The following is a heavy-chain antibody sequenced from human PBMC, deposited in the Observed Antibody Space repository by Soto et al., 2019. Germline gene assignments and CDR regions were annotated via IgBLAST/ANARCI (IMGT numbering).Heavy chain of an antibody. Sequence: PGESLKISFRTSGYRFTSYLIAWVRQMPGKGLEWMGIIFPSDSDTRYSPSFQGQVTISDDRSTSTVFLQWASLKASDSAVYFCARKDKSGYFNWFDPLGQGTLVTVSS. CDR1: GYRFTSYL. J-gene: IGHJ5*02. V-gene: IGHV5-51*01. CDR2: IFPSDSDT. CDR3: ARKDKSGYFNWFDP. D-gene: IGHD3-22*01.